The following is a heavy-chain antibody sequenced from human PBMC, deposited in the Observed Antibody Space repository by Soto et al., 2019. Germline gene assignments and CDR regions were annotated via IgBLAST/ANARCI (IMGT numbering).Heavy chain of an antibody. Sequence: SETLSLTCTVSGGSISSSSYYWGWTRQPPGKGLEWIGRIYYSGSTYYNPSLKSRVTISVDTSKNQFSLKLSSVTAADTAVYYCARPALYCTNGVCGRGWFDPWGQGTLVTVS. CDR3: ARPALYCTNGVCGRGWFDP. CDR2: IYYSGST. J-gene: IGHJ5*02. V-gene: IGHV4-39*01. CDR1: GGSISSSSYY. D-gene: IGHD2-8*01.